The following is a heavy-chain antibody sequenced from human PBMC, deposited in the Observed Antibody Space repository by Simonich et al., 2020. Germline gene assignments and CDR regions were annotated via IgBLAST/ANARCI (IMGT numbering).Heavy chain of an antibody. Sequence: QVQLQQWGAGLLKPSETLSRTCAVYGGSFSGYTWSWIRQPPGKGLEWLGEINHSRKTNSNPTLKSRVTISVDTSQNQFSLKLSSVTAADTAVYYCARGLRVAAAGTAFQHWGQGTLVTVSS. CDR2: INHSRKT. CDR1: GGSFSGYT. D-gene: IGHD6-13*01. CDR3: ARGLRVAAAGTAFQH. V-gene: IGHV4-34*01. J-gene: IGHJ1*01.